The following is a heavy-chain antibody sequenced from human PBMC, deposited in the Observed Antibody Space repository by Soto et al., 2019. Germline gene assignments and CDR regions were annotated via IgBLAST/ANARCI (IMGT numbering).Heavy chain of an antibody. D-gene: IGHD3-10*01. CDR1: GFTFSSYG. CDR3: AKSWFGESCRFEP. J-gene: IGHJ5*01. Sequence: GGSLTLSCAASGFTFSSYGMHWVRQAPGKGLEWVAVISYDGSNKYYADSVKGRFTISRDNSKNTLYLQMNSLRAEDTAVYYCAKSWFGESCRFEPRGQG. V-gene: IGHV3-30*18. CDR2: ISYDGSNK.